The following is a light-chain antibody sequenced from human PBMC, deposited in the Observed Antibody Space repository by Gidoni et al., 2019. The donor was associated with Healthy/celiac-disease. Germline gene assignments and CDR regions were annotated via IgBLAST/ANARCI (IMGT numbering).Light chain of an antibody. J-gene: IGLJ2*01. CDR3: QAWDSSNVV. CDR1: KLGDKY. V-gene: IGLV3-1*01. CDR2: QDS. Sequence: SYELTQPPSVSVSPGQTASITCSGDKLGDKYACWSQQKPGQSPVLVIYQDSQLPSGIPERFSGSNSGNTATLTISGTQAMDEADYDCQAWDSSNVVFGGGTKLTVL.